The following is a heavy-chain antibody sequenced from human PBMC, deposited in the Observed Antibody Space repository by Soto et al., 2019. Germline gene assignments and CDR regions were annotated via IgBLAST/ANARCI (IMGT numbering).Heavy chain of an antibody. CDR2: MNPNTGYT. CDR3: ASDMSTT. CDR1: GYTFTSHD. J-gene: IGHJ5*02. V-gene: IGHV1-8*01. D-gene: IGHD2-2*01. Sequence: QVQLVQSGAEVKKPGASVKVSCKASGYTFTSHDINWMRQATGQGLEWMGWMNPNTGYTNYAQKFQGRVTMTRDTSISTAYMELTNLRSEDTAIYYCASDMSTTWGQGTLVTVSS.